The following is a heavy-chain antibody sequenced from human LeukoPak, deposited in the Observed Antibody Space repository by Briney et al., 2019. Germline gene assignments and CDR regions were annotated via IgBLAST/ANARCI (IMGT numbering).Heavy chain of an antibody. CDR2: IRYDGSNK. J-gene: IGHJ4*02. CDR1: GFTFSSYG. V-gene: IGHV3-30*02. CDR3: AKLRFLEWLLRDFDY. D-gene: IGHD3-3*01. Sequence: GGSLRLSCAASGFTFSSYGMHWVRQAPGKGLEWVAFIRYDGSNKYYADSVKGRFTISRDNSKNTLYLQMNSLRAEDTAVYYCAKLRFLEWLLRDFDYWGQGTLVTVSS.